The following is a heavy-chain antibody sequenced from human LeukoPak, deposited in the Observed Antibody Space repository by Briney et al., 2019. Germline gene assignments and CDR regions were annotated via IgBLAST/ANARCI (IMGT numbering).Heavy chain of an antibody. D-gene: IGHD2-15*01. CDR2: IYPGGTT. J-gene: IGHJ4*02. V-gene: IGHV4-39*01. CDR1: GGSISSDSYY. CDR3: ARHSRNCSGGYCYLYY. Sequence: SETLSLTCSVPGGSISSDSYYWGWIRQPPGKGLEWIGSIYPGGTTYYNPSLKSRVTISVDTSKNQFSLKLTSVTAADAAAYYCARHSRNCSGGYCYLYYWGQGTLVTVSS.